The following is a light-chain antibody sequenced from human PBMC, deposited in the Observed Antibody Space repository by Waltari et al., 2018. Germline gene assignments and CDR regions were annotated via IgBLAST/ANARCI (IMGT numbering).Light chain of an antibody. CDR3: QQYGSSVMYT. J-gene: IGKJ2*01. CDR1: QSLSKKY. V-gene: IGKV3-20*01. CDR2: GAA. Sequence: FRQSPGTLSLSPGERVTLSCRASQSLSKKYLAWYQQKPGQAPRLLIYGAASRAAGIPDRFSGSGSGTDFTLTISRLEPEDFAMYYCQQYGSSVMYTFGQGTKLEIK.